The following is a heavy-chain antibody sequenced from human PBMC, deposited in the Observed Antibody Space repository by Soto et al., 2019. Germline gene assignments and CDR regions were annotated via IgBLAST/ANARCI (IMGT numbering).Heavy chain of an antibody. CDR3: ARDREEWDYCSGGSCQTYYYYGMDV. J-gene: IGHJ6*02. Sequence: QVQLVQSGAEVKKPGASVKVSCKASGYTFTSYGISWVRQAPGQGLEWMGWISAYNGNTNYAQKLQGRVIMTIETSTSTAYMELRRLRSDDTAVYYCARDREEWDYCSGGSCQTYYYYGMDVWGQGTTVTVYS. CDR1: GYTFTSYG. CDR2: ISAYNGNT. D-gene: IGHD2-15*01. V-gene: IGHV1-18*01.